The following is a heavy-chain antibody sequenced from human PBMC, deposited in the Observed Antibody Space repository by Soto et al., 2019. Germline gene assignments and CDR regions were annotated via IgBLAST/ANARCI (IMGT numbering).Heavy chain of an antibody. D-gene: IGHD3-22*01. Sequence: QVQLVESGGGVVQPGRSLRLSCAASGFTFSSYAMHWVRQAPGKGLEWVAVISYDGSNKYYADSVKGRFTISRDNSKNTLYLQMNSLRAEDTAVYYCARGTYYYDSSGYSGFDYWGQGTLVTVSS. CDR3: ARGTYYYDSSGYSGFDY. V-gene: IGHV3-30-3*01. CDR2: ISYDGSNK. CDR1: GFTFSSYA. J-gene: IGHJ4*02.